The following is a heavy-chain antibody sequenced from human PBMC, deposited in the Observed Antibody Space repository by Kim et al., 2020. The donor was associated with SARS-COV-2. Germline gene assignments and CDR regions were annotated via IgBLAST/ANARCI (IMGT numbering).Heavy chain of an antibody. CDR2: ISGSGGST. CDR3: AKAASSGWHARATGDFQH. J-gene: IGHJ1*01. D-gene: IGHD6-19*01. Sequence: GGSLRLSCAASGFTFSSYAMSWVRQAPGKGLEWVSAISGSGGSTYYADSVKGRFTISRDNSKNTLYLQMNSLRAEDTAVYYCAKAASSGWHARATGDFQHWGQGTLVTVSS. V-gene: IGHV3-23*01. CDR1: GFTFSSYA.